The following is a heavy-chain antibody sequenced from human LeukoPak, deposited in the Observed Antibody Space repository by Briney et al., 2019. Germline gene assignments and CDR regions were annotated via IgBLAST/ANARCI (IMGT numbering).Heavy chain of an antibody. V-gene: IGHV4-59*08. CDR1: GGSISSYY. Sequence: PSETLSLTCTVSGGSISSYYWSWIRQPPGKGLEWIGYIYYSGSTNYNPSLKSRVTISVDTSKNQFSLRLSSVTAADTAVYYCARHARGYYYGMDVWGQGTTATVSS. CDR2: IYYSGST. J-gene: IGHJ6*02. CDR3: ARHARGYYYGMDV.